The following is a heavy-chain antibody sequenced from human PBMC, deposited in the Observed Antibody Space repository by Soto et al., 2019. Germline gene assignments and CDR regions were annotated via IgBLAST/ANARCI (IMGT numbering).Heavy chain of an antibody. CDR2: ISRSARST. D-gene: IGHD3-9*01. CDR3: AKDVHYDIVTGIEYFHH. Sequence: EVQLLESGGGLVQPGGSLRLSCAASGFTFSSYAMSWVRRAPGKGLEWVSAISRSARSTKYADSVKGRFTISRDNSKDTLYLPMSSLRAENTAVYYCAKDVHYDIVTGIEYFHHWAQGTLVTVSS. J-gene: IGHJ1*01. CDR1: GFTFSSYA. V-gene: IGHV3-23*01.